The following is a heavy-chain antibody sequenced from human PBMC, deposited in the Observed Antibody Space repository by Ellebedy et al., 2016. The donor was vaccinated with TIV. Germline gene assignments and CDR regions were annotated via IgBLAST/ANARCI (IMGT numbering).Heavy chain of an antibody. CDR1: GDSITSYY. Sequence: MPSETLSLTCAVSGDSITSYYWNWIRQPPGKGLEWIGFVFHSGSTNYNPSLRSRVSMSVDTSNHQFSLRLSSVTAADAAVYYCAGVRDSSRPFDYWGQGTLVTVSS. CDR3: AGVRDSSRPFDY. CDR2: VFHSGST. V-gene: IGHV4-59*01. D-gene: IGHD6-13*01. J-gene: IGHJ4*02.